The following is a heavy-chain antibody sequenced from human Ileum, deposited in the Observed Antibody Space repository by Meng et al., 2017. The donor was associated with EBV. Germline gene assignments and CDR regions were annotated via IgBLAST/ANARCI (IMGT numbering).Heavy chain of an antibody. D-gene: IGHD2-8*01. Sequence: QRQEWGAGLVGHSGILSLTCSVSGDSSSNENWWSWVRQSQGKGLEWIGEIHHTRGPNYNPSLKSRVIISVDKSNNHFSLRLSAVTAADTAVYYCASNGAFSLDHWGQGTLVTVSS. CDR3: ASNGAFSLDH. CDR2: IHHTRGP. V-gene: IGHV4-4*02. J-gene: IGHJ4*02. CDR1: GDSSSNENW.